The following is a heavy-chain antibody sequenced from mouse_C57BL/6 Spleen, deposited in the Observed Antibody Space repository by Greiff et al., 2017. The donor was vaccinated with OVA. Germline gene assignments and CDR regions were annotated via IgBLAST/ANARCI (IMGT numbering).Heavy chain of an antibody. CDR1: GYTFTSYW. J-gene: IGHJ2*01. D-gene: IGHD4-1*01. Sequence: QVQLQQPGAELVRPGSSVKLSCKASGYTFTSYWMDWMKQRPGQGLEWIGNIYPSDSETHYNQKFKDKATLTVDKSSSTAYMQLSSLTSEDSAVYYCARKDWDDVFDYWGQGTTLTVSS. CDR3: ARKDWDDVFDY. CDR2: IYPSDSET. V-gene: IGHV1-61*01.